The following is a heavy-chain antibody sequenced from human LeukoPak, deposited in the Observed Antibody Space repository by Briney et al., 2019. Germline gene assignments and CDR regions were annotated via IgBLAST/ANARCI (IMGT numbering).Heavy chain of an antibody. CDR1: GGSISPYY. CDR3: AREGYCSSTSCYREFDY. V-gene: IGHV4-59*12. D-gene: IGHD2-2*01. CDR2: IHYSGST. Sequence: SETLSLTCTVSGGSISPYYWSWLRQPPGKGLEWIGFIHYSGSTHYKSSLKSRVTISVDTSKNQFSLRLSSVTAADTAVYYCAREGYCSSTSCYREFDYWGQGTLVTVSS. J-gene: IGHJ4*02.